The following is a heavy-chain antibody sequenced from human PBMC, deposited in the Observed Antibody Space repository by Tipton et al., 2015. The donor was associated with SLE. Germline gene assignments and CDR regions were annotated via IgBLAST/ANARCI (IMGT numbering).Heavy chain of an antibody. Sequence: TLSLTCTVSDASMSYYYWTWIRQPPGKGLEWIGYIHYSGSTNCDPSLKSRVTISVDTSKNQFSLNLRSVTAADTAVYYCARDLYGGATRLDYWGQGTLVTVSS. D-gene: IGHD1-26*01. V-gene: IGHV4-59*01. CDR2: IHYSGST. CDR1: DASMSYYY. J-gene: IGHJ4*02. CDR3: ARDLYGGATRLDY.